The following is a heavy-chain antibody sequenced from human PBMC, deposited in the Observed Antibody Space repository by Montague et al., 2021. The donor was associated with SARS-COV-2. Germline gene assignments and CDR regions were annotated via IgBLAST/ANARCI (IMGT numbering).Heavy chain of an antibody. CDR2: IFHSGIT. V-gene: IGHV4-59*13. D-gene: IGHD1-20*01. CDR3: ARTEYNWNDWFDP. CDR1: GGPISSYY. Sequence: SETLSLTCGVSGGPISSYYWSWIRQSPGKGLEWIGYIFHSGITDYNPSLKSRVTISVDMSKNQFSLQLNSVTAADSAVYYCARTEYNWNDWFDPWGQGTLVTVSS. J-gene: IGHJ5*02.